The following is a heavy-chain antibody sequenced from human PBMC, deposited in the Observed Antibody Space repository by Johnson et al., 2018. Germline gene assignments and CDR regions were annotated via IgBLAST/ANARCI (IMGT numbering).Heavy chain of an antibody. Sequence: QVQLQESGPGLVKPSETLSLTCSVSGGAISTYYWSWIRQPPGKGLEWIGYIYYSETTSYNPSLKSRVTISVDTSKNQFSLRLSSVTAADTAVYYWARSARTYFDFWSGDTPNYMDVWGKGTTVTVSS. J-gene: IGHJ6*03. CDR3: ARSARTYFDFWSGDTPNYMDV. CDR1: GGAISTYY. CDR2: IYYSETT. D-gene: IGHD3-3*01. V-gene: IGHV4-59*01.